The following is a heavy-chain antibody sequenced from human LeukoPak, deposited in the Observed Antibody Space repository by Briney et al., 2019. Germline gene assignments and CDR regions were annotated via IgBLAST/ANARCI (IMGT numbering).Heavy chain of an antibody. CDR1: GYIVSGYY. J-gene: IGHJ5*02. CDR2: INPTTGAT. D-gene: IGHD6-13*01. Sequence: ASVKVSCKASGYIVSGYYVHWVRQAPGQGLEWMGRINPTTGATNFAQKIQGRVTMTRDTSISTVYLEVSGLRSDDTAMYYCARDVSSSWYPGWFDPWGQGTQVTVSS. CDR3: ARDVSSSWYPGWFDP. V-gene: IGHV1-2*06.